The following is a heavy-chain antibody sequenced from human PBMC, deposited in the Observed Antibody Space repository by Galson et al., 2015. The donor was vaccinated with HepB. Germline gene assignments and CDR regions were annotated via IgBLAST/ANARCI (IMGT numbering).Heavy chain of an antibody. CDR3: ARSHYDILTGYGGYYFDY. D-gene: IGHD3-9*01. CDR2: ITPILGIA. CDR1: GGTFSSYA. V-gene: IGHV1-69*04. Sequence: SVKVSCKASGGTFSSYAISWVRQAPGQGLEWMGRITPILGIANYAQKFQGRVTITADKSTSTAYMELSSLRSEDTAVYYCARSHYDILTGYGGYYFDYWGQGTLVTVSS. J-gene: IGHJ4*02.